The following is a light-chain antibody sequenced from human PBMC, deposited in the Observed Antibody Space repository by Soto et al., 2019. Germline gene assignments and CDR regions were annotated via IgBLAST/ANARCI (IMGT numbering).Light chain of an antibody. J-gene: IGKJ1*01. V-gene: IGKV1-9*01. CDR1: QGISSY. CDR2: AAS. Sequence: DIQLTQSPSFLSASVGDRVTITCRASQGISSYLACYQQKPGKAPKLLIYAASTLQSVVPSRFSGSGSGTEFTLTISSLQPEDFATYYCQQLNSYPRTFGQGTKVEIK. CDR3: QQLNSYPRT.